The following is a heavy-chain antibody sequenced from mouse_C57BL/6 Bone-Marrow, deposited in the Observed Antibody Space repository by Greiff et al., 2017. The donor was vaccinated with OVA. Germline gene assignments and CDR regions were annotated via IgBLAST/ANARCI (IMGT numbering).Heavy chain of an antibody. V-gene: IGHV14-3*01. CDR2: IDPANGNT. Sequence: EVMLVESVAELVRPGASVKLSCTASGFNIKNTYMHWVKQRPEQGLEWIGRIDPANGNTKYAPKFQGKATITADTSSNTAYLQLSSLTSEDNAIYYCASPGYYLPPLVDYWGQGTTLTVSS. D-gene: IGHD2-3*01. CDR1: GFNIKNTY. J-gene: IGHJ2*01. CDR3: ASPGYYLPPLVDY.